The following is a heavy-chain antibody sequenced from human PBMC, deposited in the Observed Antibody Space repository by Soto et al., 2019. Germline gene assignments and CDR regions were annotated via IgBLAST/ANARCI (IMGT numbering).Heavy chain of an antibody. J-gene: IGHJ3*02. Sequence: SVKVSCKASGGTFSSYAISWVRQAPGQGLEWMGGIIPIFGTANYAQKFQGRVTITADESTSTAYMELSSLRSEDTAVYYCARDLVGASHDAFDIWGQGTMVTVSS. CDR1: GGTFSSYA. CDR3: ARDLVGASHDAFDI. V-gene: IGHV1-69*13. CDR2: IIPIFGTA. D-gene: IGHD1-26*01.